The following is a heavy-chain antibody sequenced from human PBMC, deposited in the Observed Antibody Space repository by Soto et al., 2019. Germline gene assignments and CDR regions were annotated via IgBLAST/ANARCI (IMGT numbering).Heavy chain of an antibody. CDR1: GGSTSSGDYY. Sequence: PSETLSLTCTVSGGSTSSGDYYWNWIRQPPGKGLEWIGYIYYSGSTYYNPSLKSRVTISVDTSKNQFSLKLSSVTAADTAVYYCARYCSSANCYHIDYFFDYWGQGTLVTVSS. CDR2: IYYSGST. D-gene: IGHD2-2*01. CDR3: ARYCSSANCYHIDYFFDY. V-gene: IGHV4-30-4*01. J-gene: IGHJ4*02.